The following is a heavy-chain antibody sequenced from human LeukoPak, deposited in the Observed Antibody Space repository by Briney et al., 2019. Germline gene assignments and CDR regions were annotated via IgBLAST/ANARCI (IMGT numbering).Heavy chain of an antibody. D-gene: IGHD6-19*01. V-gene: IGHV4-34*01. CDR1: GGSFSGYY. CDR2: INHSGST. Sequence: SETLSLTCAVYGGSFSGYYWSWIRQPPGKGLEWVGEINHSGSTNYNPSLKSRVTISVDTSKNQFSLKLSSVTAADTAVYYCARARDSSGWYSLAFDYWGQGTLVTVSS. J-gene: IGHJ4*02. CDR3: ARARDSSGWYSLAFDY.